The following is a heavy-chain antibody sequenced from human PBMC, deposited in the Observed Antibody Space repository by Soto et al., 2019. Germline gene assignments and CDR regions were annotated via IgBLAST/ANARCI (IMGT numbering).Heavy chain of an antibody. CDR3: ARDQDRRPFNYFDY. CDR1: GFTFSSYA. V-gene: IGHV3-23*01. CDR2: FSGSGGGT. D-gene: IGHD3-3*02. Sequence: GGSLRLSCAASGFTFSSYAMSWVRQAPGKGLEWVSAFSGSGGGTYYADSVKGRFTISRDNSKNTLYLQMNSLRAEDTAIYYCARDQDRRPFNYFDYWGQGTLVTVSS. J-gene: IGHJ4*02.